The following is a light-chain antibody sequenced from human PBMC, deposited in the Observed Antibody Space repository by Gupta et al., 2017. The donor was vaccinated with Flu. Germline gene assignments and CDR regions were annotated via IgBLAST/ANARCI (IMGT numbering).Light chain of an antibody. CDR1: QNIGNY. CDR3: QESYSLRPLWT. Sequence: DLQLTQSPSSLSASIGDTVTIICRTSQNIGNYLNWYQQKQGRAPRLLIDTSSTLQDGGLSRFTGSGAGTLFALTISSLQPDDFAAYYCQESYSLRPLWTFGQGTQVDI. CDR2: TSS. J-gene: IGKJ1*01. V-gene: IGKV1-39*01.